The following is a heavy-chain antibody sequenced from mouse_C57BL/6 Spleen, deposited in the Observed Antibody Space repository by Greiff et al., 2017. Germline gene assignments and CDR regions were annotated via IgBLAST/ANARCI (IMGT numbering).Heavy chain of an antibody. CDR1: GFSLTSYG. CDR3: ARINYYGSSYVAMDY. D-gene: IGHD1-1*01. J-gene: IGHJ4*01. Sequence: VQVVESGPGLVAPSQSLSITCTVSGFSLTSYGVDWVRQSPGKGLEWLGVIWGVGSTNYNSALKSRLSISKDNSKSQVFLKMNSLQTDDTAMYYCARINYYGSSYVAMDYWGQGTSVTVSS. V-gene: IGHV2-6*01. CDR2: IWGVGST.